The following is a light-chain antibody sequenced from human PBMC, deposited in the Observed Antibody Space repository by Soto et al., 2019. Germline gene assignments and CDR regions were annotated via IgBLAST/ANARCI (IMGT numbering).Light chain of an antibody. Sequence: DIVMTQSPLSLPVTPGEPASISCRSSQSLLHSNGYNYLDWYLQKPGQSPQLLIYLGSNRDSGVPDRFSGIGSGTDFTLKISRVEAEEVGVYDCMQALQTHCTFGPGTKVDIK. J-gene: IGKJ3*01. CDR3: MQALQTHCT. CDR1: QSLLHSNGYNY. V-gene: IGKV2-28*01. CDR2: LGS.